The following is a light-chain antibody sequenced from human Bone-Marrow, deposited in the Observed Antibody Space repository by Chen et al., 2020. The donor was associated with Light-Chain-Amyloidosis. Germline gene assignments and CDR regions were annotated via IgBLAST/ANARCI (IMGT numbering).Light chain of an antibody. CDR3: SSYTITNTLV. V-gene: IGLV2-14*01. CDR2: EVT. Sequence: QVAPTQPASGAGPPGQSINLPFTGTRRDVGGDNHVSWYQQHPDKAPKLMIYEVTNRPSWVPDRFSGSKSDNTASLTISELQTEDEADYFCSSYTITNTLVFGSGTRVTVL. CDR1: RRDVGGDNH. J-gene: IGLJ1*01.